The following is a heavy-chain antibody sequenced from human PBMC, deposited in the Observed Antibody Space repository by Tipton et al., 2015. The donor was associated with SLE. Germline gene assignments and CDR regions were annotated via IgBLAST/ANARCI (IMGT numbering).Heavy chain of an antibody. D-gene: IGHD1-7*01. V-gene: IGHV4-4*07. CDR3: VRDGKRGTRGDAFDI. CDR1: GDPITDNF. CDR2: MAPSGTT. Sequence: TLSLTCTVSGDPITDNFWSWIRQPAGKGLEWIGRMAPSGTTNYNPPLNSRVALSLDTSKNQFSLRLSSVTAADTAVYYCVRDGKRGTRGDAFDIWGQGTMVIVSS. J-gene: IGHJ3*02.